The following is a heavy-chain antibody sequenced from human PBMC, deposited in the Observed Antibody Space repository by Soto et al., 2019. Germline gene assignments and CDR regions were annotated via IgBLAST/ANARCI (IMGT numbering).Heavy chain of an antibody. CDR3: ARGSSSYYYYMDV. J-gene: IGHJ6*03. Sequence: GSLRLSCAASGFTFSSYSMNWVRQAPGKGLEWVSSISSSSSYIYYADSVKGRFTISRDNAKNSLYLQMNSLRAEDTAVYYCARGSSSYYYYMDVWGKGTTVTVSS. CDR1: GFTFSSYS. D-gene: IGHD6-6*01. V-gene: IGHV3-21*01. CDR2: ISSSSSYI.